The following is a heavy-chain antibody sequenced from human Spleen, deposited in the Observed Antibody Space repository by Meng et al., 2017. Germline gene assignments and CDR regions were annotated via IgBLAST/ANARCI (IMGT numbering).Heavy chain of an antibody. D-gene: IGHD2-8*01. Sequence: GGSRRLSCAASGSTFSSYSMHWVRQTPGKGLEWVSYISASCTTIYYADSVKGRFTITRDNATNALYLQMNSLRAEDTAVYYCARFSESSYLLPNNWFDPWGQGTLVTVSS. V-gene: IGHV3-48*04. CDR1: GSTFSSYS. CDR2: ISASCTTI. J-gene: IGHJ5*02. CDR3: ARFSESSYLLPNNWFDP.